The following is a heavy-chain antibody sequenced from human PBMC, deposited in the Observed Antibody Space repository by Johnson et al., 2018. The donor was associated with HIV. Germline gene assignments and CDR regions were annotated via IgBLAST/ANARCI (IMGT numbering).Heavy chain of an antibody. D-gene: IGHD3-16*01. CDR3: ARDYETI. Sequence: QVQLVESGGGVVRPGRSLRLSCAASGFTFSTYAMHWVRQAPGKGLEWLIVISYDGSNTYYADSVKGRFTISRDNSKNTLYLQMTSLRAEDTAMYFCARDYETIWGQGTMVTVSS. V-gene: IGHV3-30*04. CDR1: GFTFSTYA. J-gene: IGHJ3*02. CDR2: ISYDGSNT.